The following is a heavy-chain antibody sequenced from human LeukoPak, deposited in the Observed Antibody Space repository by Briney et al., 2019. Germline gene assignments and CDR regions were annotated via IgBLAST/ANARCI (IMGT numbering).Heavy chain of an antibody. J-gene: IGHJ6*02. D-gene: IGHD3-10*01. CDR2: IYSGGST. CDR1: GFTVSSNY. CDR3: AREEVLWFGESTYYYYGMDV. Sequence: GGSLRLSCAASGFTVSSNYMSWVRQAPGKGLEWVSVIYSGGSTYYAGSVKGRFTISRDNSKNTLYLQMNSLRAEDTAVYYCAREEVLWFGESTYYYYGMDVWGQGTTVTVSS. V-gene: IGHV3-66*01.